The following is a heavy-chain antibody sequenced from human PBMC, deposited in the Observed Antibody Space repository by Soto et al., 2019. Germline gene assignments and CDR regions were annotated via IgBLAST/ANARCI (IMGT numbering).Heavy chain of an antibody. J-gene: IGHJ6*02. D-gene: IGHD3-3*01. CDR1: GGSFSGYY. Sequence: SETLSLTCAVYGGSFSGYYWSWIRQPPGKGLEWIGEINHSGSTNYNPSLKSRVTISVDTSKNQFSLKLSSVTAADTAVYYCARGIKVLRVLEWLPNYGMDVWGQGTTVTVSS. CDR3: ARGIKVLRVLEWLPNYGMDV. V-gene: IGHV4-34*01. CDR2: INHSGST.